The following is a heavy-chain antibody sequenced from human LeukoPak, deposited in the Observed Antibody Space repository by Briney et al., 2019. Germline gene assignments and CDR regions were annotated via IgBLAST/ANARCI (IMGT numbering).Heavy chain of an antibody. CDR2: INWNGGST. J-gene: IGHJ4*02. V-gene: IGHV3-20*04. Sequence: GGSLRLSCAASGFTFSSYGMSWVRQAPGKGLEWVSGINWNGGSTGYADSVKGRFTISRDNAKNSLYLQMNSLRAEDTALYYCARDSSGSYSLGSDYWGQGTLVTVSS. CDR1: GFTFSSYG. CDR3: ARDSSGSYSLGSDY. D-gene: IGHD1-26*01.